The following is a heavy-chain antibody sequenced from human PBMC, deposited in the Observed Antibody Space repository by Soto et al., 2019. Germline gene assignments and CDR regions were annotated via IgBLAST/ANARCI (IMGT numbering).Heavy chain of an antibody. CDR3: ARTYDGSGPNSGGYGFDI. Sequence: SETLSLTCTVSGGSISSGDYYWSWIRQPPGKGLEWIAYIYYSGSTSYNPSLKSRVSISLDTSKNQFSLKLSSVTAADTAVYYCARTYDGSGPNSGGYGFDIWGQGTMVTVSS. V-gene: IGHV4-61*08. D-gene: IGHD3-22*01. CDR1: GGSISSGDYY. CDR2: IYYSGST. J-gene: IGHJ3*02.